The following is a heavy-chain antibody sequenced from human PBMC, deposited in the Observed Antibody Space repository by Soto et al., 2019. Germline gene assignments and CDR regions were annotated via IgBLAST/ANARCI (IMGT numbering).Heavy chain of an antibody. CDR3: ARDFDY. Sequence: SETLSLTCTVSGGSISSYYWSWIRQPPGKGLEWIGYIYYSGSTNYNPSLKSRVTISVDTSKNQFSLKLSSVTAADTAVYYCARDFDYWGQGTLVTVSS. CDR2: IYYSGST. J-gene: IGHJ4*02. V-gene: IGHV4-59*01. CDR1: GGSISSYY.